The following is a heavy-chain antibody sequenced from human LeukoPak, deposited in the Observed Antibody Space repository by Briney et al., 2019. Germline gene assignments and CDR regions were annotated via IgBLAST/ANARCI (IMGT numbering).Heavy chain of an antibody. J-gene: IGHJ4*02. CDR3: ARGGEVVVAPAFPFDY. CDR1: GFNFSSYN. Sequence: KPGGSLRLSCAASGFNFSSYNMNWVRQAPGKGLECVSSISSSTTGRKYADSVKGRFTISRDNAKSSLYLQMNSLRAEGTAVYYCARGGEVVVAPAFPFDYWGQGTLVTVSS. CDR2: ISSSTTGR. V-gene: IGHV3-21*01. D-gene: IGHD3-22*01.